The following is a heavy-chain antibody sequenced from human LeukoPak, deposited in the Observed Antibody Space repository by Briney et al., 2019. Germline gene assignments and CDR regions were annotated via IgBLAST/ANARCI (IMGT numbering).Heavy chain of an antibody. V-gene: IGHV4-34*01. D-gene: IGHD2-15*01. J-gene: IGHJ3*02. Sequence: SETLSLTCAIYGGSFGGYYWNWIRQSPGKGLEWIGEINHSGSINYNPSLKSRVTILVDTSKNQFSLKLSSMTAADTAVYYCARLPCSGDSCYSGIRAFDIWGQGTMVTVSS. CDR3: ARLPCSGDSCYSGIRAFDI. CDR1: GGSFGGYY. CDR2: INHSGSI.